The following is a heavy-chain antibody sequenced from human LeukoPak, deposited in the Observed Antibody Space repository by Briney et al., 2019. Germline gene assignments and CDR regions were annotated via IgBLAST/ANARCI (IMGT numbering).Heavy chain of an antibody. CDR1: GGSISSSSYY. J-gene: IGHJ4*02. V-gene: IGHV4-39*07. CDR2: TYYSGST. Sequence: SETLSLTCTVSGGSISSSSYYWGWIRQPPGKGLEWIGSTYYSGSTYYNPSLKSRVTISVDTSKNQFSLKLSSVTAADTAVYYCARDGGSTSTGVFDYWGQGTLVTVSS. CDR3: ARDGGSTSTGVFDY. D-gene: IGHD1-26*01.